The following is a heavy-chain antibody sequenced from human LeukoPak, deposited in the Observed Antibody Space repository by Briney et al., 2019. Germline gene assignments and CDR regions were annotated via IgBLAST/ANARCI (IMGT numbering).Heavy chain of an antibody. CDR1: GFTFSSYA. CDR2: ISGSGGST. D-gene: IGHD3-16*01. CDR3: AKNWGNYYYYYMDV. V-gene: IGHV3-23*01. Sequence: GGSLRLSCVASGFTFSSYAMSWVRQAPGKGLKWVSTISGSGGSTYYADSVKGRFTISRDNSKNTLYLQMNSLRAEDTAVYYCAKNWGNYYYYYMDVWGKGTTVTVFS. J-gene: IGHJ6*03.